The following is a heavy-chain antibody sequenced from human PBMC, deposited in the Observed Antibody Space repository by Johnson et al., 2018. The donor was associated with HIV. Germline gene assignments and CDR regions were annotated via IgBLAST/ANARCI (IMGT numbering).Heavy chain of an antibody. CDR2: IYSGGST. CDR1: GFTVSSNY. V-gene: IGHV3-66*01. J-gene: IGHJ3*02. Sequence: VQLVESGGGLVQPGGSLRLSCAASGFTVSSNYMSWVRQAPGKGLEWVSLIYSGGSTYYGDSVKGRFTISRDNSKNTLYLQMNSLRAEDTAVYYCAKDYYDSSGPWAFDIWGQGTMVTVSS. CDR3: AKDYYDSSGPWAFDI. D-gene: IGHD3-22*01.